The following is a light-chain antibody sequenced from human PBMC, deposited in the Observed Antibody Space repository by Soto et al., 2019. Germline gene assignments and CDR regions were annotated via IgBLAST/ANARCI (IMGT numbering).Light chain of an antibody. CDR2: GAS. J-gene: IGKJ1*01. CDR1: QNIDVW. CDR3: QQYNTFWT. V-gene: IGKV1-5*01. Sequence: DIQMTQSPSTLSASVGDRVTISCRASQNIDVWLAWFQQKPGKAPKLLIYGASTLASGVPSRFSGSGSGTEFTLTISSLQPDDSATYYCQQYNTFWTFGQGTKVDI.